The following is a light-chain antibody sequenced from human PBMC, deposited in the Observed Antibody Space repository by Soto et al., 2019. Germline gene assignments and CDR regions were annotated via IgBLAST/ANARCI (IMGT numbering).Light chain of an antibody. Sequence: AIRMTQSPSSFSASTGDRVTITCRASQGISSYLAWYQQKPGKAPKLLIYAASTLQSGVPSRFSGSGSGTDFALTISCLQSEDFATYYCQKYYSYPPWTFGQGTKVEL. J-gene: IGKJ1*01. CDR3: QKYYSYPPWT. V-gene: IGKV1-8*01. CDR2: AAS. CDR1: QGISSY.